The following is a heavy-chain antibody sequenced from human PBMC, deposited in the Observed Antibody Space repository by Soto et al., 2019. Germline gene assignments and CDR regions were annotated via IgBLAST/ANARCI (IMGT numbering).Heavy chain of an antibody. CDR1: GFTFSSYA. Sequence: GGSLRLSCAASGFTFSSYAIAWVRQAPGKGLEWVSSISGSGGGTYYADSVKGRFTISRDNSRSTLYLQMNSLRAEDTAVYYCARDPPSSGYPENYYFDYWGQGTLVTVSS. CDR3: ARDPPSSGYPENYYFDY. J-gene: IGHJ4*02. V-gene: IGHV3-23*01. D-gene: IGHD3-22*01. CDR2: ISGSGGGT.